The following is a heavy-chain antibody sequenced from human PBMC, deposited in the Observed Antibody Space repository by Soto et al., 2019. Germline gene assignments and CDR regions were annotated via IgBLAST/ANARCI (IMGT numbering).Heavy chain of an antibody. J-gene: IGHJ5*01. Sequence: TSETLSLTCSVSGDSISTVDYFWAWIRQPPGQALEYIGYIYKSATTYYNPSFESRVAISLDTSKSQFSLNVTSVTAADTAVYFCARGRDCLTGRCFPDWFDSWGQGTLVTVSS. V-gene: IGHV4-30-4*01. CDR3: ARGRDCLTGRCFPDWFDS. CDR2: IYKSATT. D-gene: IGHD3-16*01. CDR1: GDSISTVDYF.